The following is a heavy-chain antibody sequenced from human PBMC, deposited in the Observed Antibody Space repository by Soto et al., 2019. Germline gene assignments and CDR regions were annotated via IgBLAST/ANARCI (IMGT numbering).Heavy chain of an antibody. CDR2: ISYDGSNK. CDR3: ASRITIFGVVIPPFDY. Sequence: GGSLRLSCAASGFTFSSYGMHWVRQAPGKGLEWVAVISYDGSNKYYADSVKGRFTISRDNSKNTLYLQMNSLRAEDTAVYYCASRITIFGVVIPPFDYWGQGTLVTVS. J-gene: IGHJ4*02. V-gene: IGHV3-30*03. D-gene: IGHD3-3*01. CDR1: GFTFSSYG.